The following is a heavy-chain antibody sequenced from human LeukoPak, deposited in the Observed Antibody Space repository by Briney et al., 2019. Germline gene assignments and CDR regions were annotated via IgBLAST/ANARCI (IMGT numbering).Heavy chain of an antibody. Sequence: PSETPSLTCTVSGGSISSHYWSWIRQPPGKGLEWIGYMYYNGSMNYNPSLKSRVTISADTSKNQFSLKLSSVTAADTAVYYCASRYGSGSYGFDYWGQGTLVTVSS. CDR2: MYYNGSM. V-gene: IGHV4-59*11. CDR1: GGSISSHY. CDR3: ASRYGSGSYGFDY. J-gene: IGHJ4*02. D-gene: IGHD3-10*01.